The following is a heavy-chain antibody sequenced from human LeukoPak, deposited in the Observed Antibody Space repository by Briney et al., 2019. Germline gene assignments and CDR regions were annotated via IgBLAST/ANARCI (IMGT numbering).Heavy chain of an antibody. V-gene: IGHV4-61*05. D-gene: IGHD1-26*01. J-gene: IGHJ4*02. Sequence: SETLSLTCTVSGGSISSSTYYWGWIRQPPGKGLEWIGYIYTSGSTNYNPSLKSRVTISVDTSKNQFSLKLSSVTAADTAVYYCARLREGRVGATTPYFDYWGQGTLVTVSS. CDR2: IYTSGST. CDR3: ARLREGRVGATTPYFDY. CDR1: GGSISSSTYY.